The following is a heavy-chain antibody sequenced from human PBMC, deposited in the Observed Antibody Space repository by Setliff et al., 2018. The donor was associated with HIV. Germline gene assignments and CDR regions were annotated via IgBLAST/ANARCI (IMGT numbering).Heavy chain of an antibody. Sequence: GGSLRLSCAASGFTFSSYSMNWVRQAPGKGLEWISYIHSSGGIIHHADSVKGRFTISRDNAKSSLFLQMNSLKAEDTAVYYCARAYNVYDYRFDSSGYDYWGQGTLVTVSS. CDR3: ARAYNVYDYRFDSSGYDY. CDR1: GFTFSSYS. V-gene: IGHV3-48*04. CDR2: IHSSGGII. D-gene: IGHD3-22*01. J-gene: IGHJ4*02.